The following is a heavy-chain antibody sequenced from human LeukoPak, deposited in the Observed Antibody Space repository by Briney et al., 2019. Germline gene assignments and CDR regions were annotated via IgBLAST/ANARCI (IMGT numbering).Heavy chain of an antibody. Sequence: PGGSLRLSCAASGFTFSSYSMNWVRQAPGKGLEWVSYISSSSSTIYYADSVKGRFTISKGNAKNSLYLQMNSLRAEDTAVCYCARGRGHDFWSGYNDYWGQGTLVTVSS. CDR2: ISSSSSTI. D-gene: IGHD3-3*01. CDR1: GFTFSSYS. J-gene: IGHJ4*02. CDR3: ARGRGHDFWSGYNDY. V-gene: IGHV3-48*01.